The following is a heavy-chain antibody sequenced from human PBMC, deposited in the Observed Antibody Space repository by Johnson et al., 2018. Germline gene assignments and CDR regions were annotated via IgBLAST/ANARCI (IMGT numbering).Heavy chain of an antibody. V-gene: IGHV3-33*01. J-gene: IGHJ6*02. CDR1: GFNFSNYV. Sequence: QVQLVESGGGVVQPGTSLRLSCAASGFNFSNYVMHWVRQATGKGLEWMAIIWYDGSKKFYEGSVKGRFTISRDNSKNTLYLQINSLSAEDTAVYYCARDNPDRVSETNYYYYGMYVWGQGTKVTVSS. CDR2: IWYDGSKK. CDR3: ARDNPDRVSETNYYYYGMYV. D-gene: IGHD5/OR15-5a*01.